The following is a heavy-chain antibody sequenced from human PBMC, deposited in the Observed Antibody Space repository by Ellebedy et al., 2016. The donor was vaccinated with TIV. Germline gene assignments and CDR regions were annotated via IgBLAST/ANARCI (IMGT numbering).Heavy chain of an antibody. D-gene: IGHD4-17*01. CDR3: ARFPGPLRRNYYYYMDV. CDR1: GYTFTNYG. V-gene: IGHV1-18*01. Sequence: ASVKVSXXASGYTFTNYGISWVRQAPGQGPELMGWISGYNGNTNYAQKLQGRVTMTTDTSTSTAYMELRSLRSDDTAVYYCARFPGPLRRNYYYYMDVWGKGTTVTVSS. J-gene: IGHJ6*03. CDR2: ISGYNGNT.